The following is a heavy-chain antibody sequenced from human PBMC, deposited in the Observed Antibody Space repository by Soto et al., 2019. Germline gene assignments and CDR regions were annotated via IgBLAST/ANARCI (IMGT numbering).Heavy chain of an antibody. CDR1: GFTFLDYT. V-gene: IGHV3-21*01. Sequence: GGSLRLSCSASGFTFLDYTMHWVRQAPGKGLDWVSSISSSSSYIYNADSLKGRFTISRDNAKNSLYLQMNSLRAEDTAVYFCARDLGEMYAFWGQGTLVTVSS. D-gene: IGHD2-8*01. CDR2: ISSSSSYI. J-gene: IGHJ4*02. CDR3: ARDLGEMYAF.